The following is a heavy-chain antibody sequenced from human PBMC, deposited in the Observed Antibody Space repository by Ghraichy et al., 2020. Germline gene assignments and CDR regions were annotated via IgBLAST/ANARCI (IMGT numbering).Heavy chain of an antibody. V-gene: IGHV4-4*09. J-gene: IGHJ3*02. D-gene: IGHD3-10*01. CDR2: IDISGSA. CDR1: GASIRSFY. Sequence: SETLSLTCTVSGASIRSFYWSWIRQPPGKRLEWIGYIDISGSASHNPSLKSRVTISVDTSKNQFSLKLTSVTAADTAVYYCARHRVRGGSGAFDMWGQGTVVTVSS. CDR3: ARHRVRGGSGAFDM.